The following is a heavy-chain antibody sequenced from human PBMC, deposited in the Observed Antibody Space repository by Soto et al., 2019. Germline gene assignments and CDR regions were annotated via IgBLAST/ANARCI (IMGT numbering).Heavy chain of an antibody. CDR1: GSPSTISG. D-gene: IGHD3-22*01. CDR2: ITPMFGTP. CDR3: ARDGTLYDSSAYYYLY. Sequence: PVKVSTRSPGSPSTISGSYPLRSDQSLGLEWMGWITPMFGTPNYAQKFQGRVTITADESTSTAYMELSSLRSEDTAMYYCARDGTLYDSSAYYYLYWGQGTLVTVSS. J-gene: IGHJ4*02. V-gene: IGHV1-69*01.